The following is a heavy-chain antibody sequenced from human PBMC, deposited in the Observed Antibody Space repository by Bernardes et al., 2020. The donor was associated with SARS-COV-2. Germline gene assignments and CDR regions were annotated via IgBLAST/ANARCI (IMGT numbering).Heavy chain of an antibody. V-gene: IGHV3-7*04. Sequence: GGSLRLSCAASGFTFSSYWMSWVRQAPGKGLEWVANIKQDGSEKYYVDSVKGRFTISRDNAKNSLYLQMNSLRVEDTAVYYCARDQEWELLKHVGWDWGQGTLVTVSS. CDR1: GFTFSSYW. CDR2: IKQDGSEK. D-gene: IGHD1-26*01. CDR3: ARDQEWELLKHVGWD. J-gene: IGHJ4*02.